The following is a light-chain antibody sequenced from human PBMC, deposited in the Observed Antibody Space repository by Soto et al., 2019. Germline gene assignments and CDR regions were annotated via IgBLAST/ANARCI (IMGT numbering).Light chain of an antibody. CDR2: GAS. J-gene: IGKJ1*01. V-gene: IGKV3-15*01. CDR1: QSVSSN. CDR3: QQYNNWLRK. Sequence: EIVMTQSPATLSVSPGXRATLSCRASQSVSSNLAWYQQKPGQAPRLLIYGASTRATGIPARFSGSGSGTEFTLTISSLQSEDFAVYYCQQYNNWLRKFGQGTKVDIK.